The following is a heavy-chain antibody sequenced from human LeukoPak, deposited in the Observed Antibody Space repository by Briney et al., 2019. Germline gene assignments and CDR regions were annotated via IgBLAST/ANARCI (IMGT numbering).Heavy chain of an antibody. CDR2: INHSGST. Sequence: SETLSLTCAVYGGSFSGYYWSWIRQPPGKGLEWIGEINHSGSTNYNPSLKSRVTISVDTSKNQFSLKLSSVTAADTAVYYCAGCMGAPGYYYYYGMDVWGQGTTVTVSS. V-gene: IGHV4-34*01. J-gene: IGHJ6*02. CDR1: GGSFSGYY. CDR3: AGCMGAPGYYYYYGMDV. D-gene: IGHD1-26*01.